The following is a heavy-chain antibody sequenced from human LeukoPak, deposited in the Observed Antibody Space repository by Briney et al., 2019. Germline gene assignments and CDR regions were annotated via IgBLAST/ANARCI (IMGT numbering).Heavy chain of an antibody. CDR1: GGSISSYY. CDR3: ARDLVLFGYSSGWSGRFDP. D-gene: IGHD6-13*01. V-gene: IGHV4-4*07. Sequence: SETLSLTCTVSGGSISSYYWSWIRQPAGKGLEWIGRIYTSGSTNYNPSLKSRVTMSVDTSKNQFSLKLSSVTAADTAVYYCARDLVLFGYSSGWSGRFDPWGQGTLVTVSS. J-gene: IGHJ5*02. CDR2: IYTSGST.